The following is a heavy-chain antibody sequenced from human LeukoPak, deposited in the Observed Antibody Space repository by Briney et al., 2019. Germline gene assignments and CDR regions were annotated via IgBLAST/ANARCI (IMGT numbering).Heavy chain of an antibody. V-gene: IGHV1-18*01. J-gene: IGHJ3*02. CDR1: GYTFTSYG. CDR3: ARSPTMIVVLDAFDI. CDR2: ISAYNGNT. Sequence: SVKVSCKASGYTFTSYGISWVRQAPGQGLEWMGWISAYNGNTNYAQKLQGRVTMTTDTSTSTAYMELRSLRSDDTAVYYCARSPTMIVVLDAFDIWGQGTMVTVSS. D-gene: IGHD3-22*01.